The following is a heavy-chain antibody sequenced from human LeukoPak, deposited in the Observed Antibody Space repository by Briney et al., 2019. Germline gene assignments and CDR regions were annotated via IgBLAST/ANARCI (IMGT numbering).Heavy chain of an antibody. J-gene: IGHJ4*02. D-gene: IGHD6-13*01. CDR3: AKAGRGVAAADFDY. V-gene: IGHV3-23*01. CDR2: ISGGGGNT. Sequence: QPGGSLRLSRAASGFTFSSYAMSWVRQAPGKGLEWVSAISGGGGNTYYADSVKGRFTISRDNSKNTLHLQMNSLRAEDTAVYYCAKAGRGVAAADFDYWGQGTLVTVSS. CDR1: GFTFSSYA.